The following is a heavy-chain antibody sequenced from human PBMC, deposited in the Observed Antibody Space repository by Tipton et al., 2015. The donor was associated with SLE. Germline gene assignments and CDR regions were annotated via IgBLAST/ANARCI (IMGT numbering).Heavy chain of an antibody. J-gene: IGHJ6*01. CDR1: GDSINSVGYY. V-gene: IGHV4-31*03. D-gene: IGHD2-15*01. CDR2: IYYRGST. Sequence: TLSLTCTVSGDSINSVGYYWTWIRQFPRRGLEWVGSIYYRGSTSYNPSLESRVTISLDTSKNQFSLKMTSVSAADTAVYYCAKEGDGSANYLYHGVYLWGQGTTVTVSA. CDR3: AKEGDGSANYLYHGVYL.